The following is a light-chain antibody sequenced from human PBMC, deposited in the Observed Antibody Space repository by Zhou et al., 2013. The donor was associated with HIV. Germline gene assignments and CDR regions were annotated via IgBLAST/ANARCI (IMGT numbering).Light chain of an antibody. CDR2: KAS. CDR3: QQCNSYSLGT. Sequence: DIQMTQSPSTLSASVGDRVTITCRASENIDSWLAWYQQKPGKAPKLLIYKASNLESGVPSRFSGSGSGTEFTLTISSLQPDDFATYYCQQCNSYSLGTFGQGTKVEIK. CDR1: ENIDSW. J-gene: IGKJ1*01. V-gene: IGKV1-5*03.